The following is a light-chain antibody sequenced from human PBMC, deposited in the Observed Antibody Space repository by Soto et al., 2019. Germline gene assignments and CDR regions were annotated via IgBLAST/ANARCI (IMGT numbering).Light chain of an antibody. CDR2: GAT. CDR1: QGITRW. Sequence: IQLSESTSSVSASVGDRVTITCRASQGITRWLAWYQQKPGKAPKLLIYGATGLQSGVPSRFSGGGSGTEFTLTISSLQPEDFATYYCQQYISYPITFAQGTRLEI. CDR3: QQYISYPIT. J-gene: IGKJ5*01. V-gene: IGKV1D-16*01.